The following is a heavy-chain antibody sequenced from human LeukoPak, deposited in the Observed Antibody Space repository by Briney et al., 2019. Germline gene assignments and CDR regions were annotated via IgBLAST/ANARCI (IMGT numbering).Heavy chain of an antibody. CDR1: GGTFSSYA. CDR2: IIPIFGTA. D-gene: IGHD6-13*01. CDR3: ARGIAAAGPHYYYYMDV. J-gene: IGHJ6*03. V-gene: IGHV1-69*05. Sequence: GSSVKVSCKASGGTFSSYAISWVRQAPGQGLEWMGRIIPIFGTANYAQKFQGRVTITTDESTSTAYMELSSLRSEDTAVYYCARGIAAAGPHYYYYMDVWGKGTTVTVSS.